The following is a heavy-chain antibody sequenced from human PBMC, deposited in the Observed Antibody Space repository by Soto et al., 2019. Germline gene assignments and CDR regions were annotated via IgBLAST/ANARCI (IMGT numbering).Heavy chain of an antibody. CDR3: AREVQVHTPAFVY. CDR2: ISPMFGAA. D-gene: IGHD3-10*01. J-gene: IGHJ4*02. CDR1: GGTFNTYA. Sequence: QVQLVQSGAEMKKPGSSVKVSCQSSGGTFNTYAMNWVRQAPGQGPEWMGDISPMFGAANYAPKFQGRVTITADESTGTSYMQLNSLTSDDTALYFCAREVQVHTPAFVYWGQGTLVTVSS. V-gene: IGHV1-69*19.